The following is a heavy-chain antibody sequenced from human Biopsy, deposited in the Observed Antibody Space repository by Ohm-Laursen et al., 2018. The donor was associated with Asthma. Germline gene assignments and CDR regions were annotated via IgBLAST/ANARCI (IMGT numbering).Heavy chain of an antibody. CDR2: ISGSGGST. Sequence: SLRLSCAASGFTFSSYAMSWVRQAPGKGLEWVSAISGSGGSTYYADSAKGRFTISRDNSKNTLYLQMNSLRAEDTAVYYCATFPYGDYLPLDYWGQGTLVTVSS. V-gene: IGHV3-23*01. D-gene: IGHD4-17*01. CDR1: GFTFSSYA. J-gene: IGHJ4*02. CDR3: ATFPYGDYLPLDY.